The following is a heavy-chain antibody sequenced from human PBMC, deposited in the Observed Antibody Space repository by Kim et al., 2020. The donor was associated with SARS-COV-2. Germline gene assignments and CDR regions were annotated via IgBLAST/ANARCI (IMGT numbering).Heavy chain of an antibody. V-gene: IGHV4-4*02. CDR1: GGSISSSNW. J-gene: IGHJ4*02. CDR2: IYHSGST. D-gene: IGHD3-10*01. CDR3: ARVGPRELLNTGFDY. Sequence: SETLSLTCAVSGGSISSSNWWSWVRQPPGKGLEWIGEIYHSGSTNYNPSLKSRVTISVDKSKNQFSLKLSSVTAADTAVYYCARVGPRELLNTGFDYWGQGTLVTVSS.